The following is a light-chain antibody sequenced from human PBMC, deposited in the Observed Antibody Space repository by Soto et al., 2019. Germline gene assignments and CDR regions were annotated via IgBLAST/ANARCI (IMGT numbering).Light chain of an antibody. CDR2: DAS. CDR3: QQYNTYST. CDR1: QNSRNW. Sequence: VKMTQSPSTVSAYIGDSVTITCRASQNSRNWLAWYQQKPGKAPNPLIYDASSLKSGVPARFSGSGSGTEFTLTISSLQPDDFATYYCQQYNTYSTFGQGTLLEIK. J-gene: IGKJ5*01. V-gene: IGKV1-5*01.